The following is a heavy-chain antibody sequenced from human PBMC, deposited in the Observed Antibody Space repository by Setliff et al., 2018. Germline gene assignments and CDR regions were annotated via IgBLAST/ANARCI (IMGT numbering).Heavy chain of an antibody. V-gene: IGHV4-34*01. CDR2: IYHSGST. CDR1: GQSFSDYY. D-gene: IGHD6-13*01. Sequence: SETLSLTCAIYGQSFSDYYWSWVRQPPGKGLEWIGEIYHSGSTNYNPSLKSRVTISVDTSKNQFSLKLSSVTAADTAVYYYARDSAYSSSWYSYYYGMDVWGQGTTVTVSS. CDR3: ARDSAYSSSWYSYYYGMDV. J-gene: IGHJ6*02.